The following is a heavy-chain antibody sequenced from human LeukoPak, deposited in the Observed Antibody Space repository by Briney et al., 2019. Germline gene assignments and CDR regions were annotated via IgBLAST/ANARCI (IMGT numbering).Heavy chain of an antibody. CDR2: ISYDGSNK. CDR3: ARAMCEYSHGFCGMDV. J-gene: IGHJ6*02. CDR1: GFTFSSYA. Sequence: GGSLRLSCAASGFTFSSYAMHWVRQAPGKGLEWVAVISYDGSNKYNADSEKGRFTISRDNSKNTLYLQMNSLRAEDTAVYYCARAMCEYSHGFCGMDVWGQGTTVTVSS. D-gene: IGHD5-18*01. V-gene: IGHV3-30-3*01.